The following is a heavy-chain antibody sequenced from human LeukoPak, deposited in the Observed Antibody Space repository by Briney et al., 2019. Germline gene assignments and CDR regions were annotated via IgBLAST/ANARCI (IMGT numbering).Heavy chain of an antibody. CDR1: GFTFSSYW. J-gene: IGHJ4*02. D-gene: IGHD5-12*01. CDR3: ARIYDSIRDHSGFGY. Sequence: GGSLRVACAASGFTFSSYWMSWVRQVPGKGLEWVANINQDGNEKFYVDSVRGRFTISRGDAENSLFLQMNSLRPEDTAVYYCARIYDSIRDHSGFGYWGQGTLVT. CDR2: INQDGNEK. V-gene: IGHV3-7*02.